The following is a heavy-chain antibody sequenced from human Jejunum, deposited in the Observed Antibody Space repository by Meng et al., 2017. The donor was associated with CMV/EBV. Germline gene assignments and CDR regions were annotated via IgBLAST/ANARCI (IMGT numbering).Heavy chain of an antibody. V-gene: IGHV1-18*01. J-gene: IGHJ6*02. D-gene: IGHD4-11*01. Sequence: SGNTFTTYGITWVRQAPGQGLEWMGWISAHNGNANYEQKFQGRVTMTTDTSTTTAYLELRSLRSEDTAVYYCGRLNSLSDYAMDVWGQGTTVTVSS. CDR3: GRLNSLSDYAMDV. CDR1: GNTFTTYG. CDR2: ISAHNGNA.